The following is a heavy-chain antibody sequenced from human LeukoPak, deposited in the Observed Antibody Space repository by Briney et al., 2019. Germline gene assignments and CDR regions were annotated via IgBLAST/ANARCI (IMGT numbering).Heavy chain of an antibody. J-gene: IGHJ6*04. CDR1: GFTFSSYG. D-gene: IGHD3-9*01. CDR3: AKERGYDILTGYYSYGMDV. CDR2: ISYDGSNK. V-gene: IGHV3-30*18. Sequence: GGALRLSCAASGFTFSSYGMHWVGQAPGKGLDWVAVISYDGSNKYDADSVKCRVTISRDNSKNTLYLQMNSLRAEDTAVYYCAKERGYDILTGYYSYGMDVWGKGTTVTVSS.